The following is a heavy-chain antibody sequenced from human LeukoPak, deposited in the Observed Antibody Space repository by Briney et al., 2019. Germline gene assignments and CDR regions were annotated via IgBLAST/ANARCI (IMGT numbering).Heavy chain of an antibody. D-gene: IGHD6-13*01. CDR3: ARLSRVAAAGTGFDY. CDR1: GYTFTSYG. Sequence: ASVKVSCKASGYTFTSYGISWVRQAPGQGLEWMGWISAYNDNTNYAQKLQGRVTMTTDTSTSTAYMELRSLRSDDTAVYYCARLSRVAAAGTGFDYWGQGTLVTVSS. V-gene: IGHV1-18*01. CDR2: ISAYNDNT. J-gene: IGHJ4*02.